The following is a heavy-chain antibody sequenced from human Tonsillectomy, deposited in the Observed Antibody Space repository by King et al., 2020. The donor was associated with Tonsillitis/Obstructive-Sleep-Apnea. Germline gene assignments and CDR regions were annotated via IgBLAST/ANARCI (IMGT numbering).Heavy chain of an antibody. CDR1: GFTFSSYG. D-gene: IGHD3-22*01. V-gene: IGHV3-33*01. J-gene: IGHJ4*02. Sequence: VQLVESGGGVVQPGRSLRLSCAASGFTFSSYGMHWVRQAPGKGLEWVAVIGYDGSNKYYADSVKGRFTISRDNSKNTLYLQVNSLRAEDTAVYYCAREEGYDSSPFTYWGQGTLVTVSS. CDR3: AREEGYDSSPFTY. CDR2: IGYDGSNK.